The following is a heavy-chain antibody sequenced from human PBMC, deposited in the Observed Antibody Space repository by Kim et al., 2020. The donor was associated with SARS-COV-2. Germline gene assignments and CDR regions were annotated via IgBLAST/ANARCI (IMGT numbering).Heavy chain of an antibody. CDR1: GYTLTSYA. CDR2: INTNTGNP. V-gene: IGHV7-4-1*02. D-gene: IGHD3-10*01. CDR3: ARVRFGAPYYYYGMDV. Sequence: ASVKVSCKASGYTLTSYAMNWVRQAPGQGLEWMGWINTNTGNPTYAQGFTGRFVFSLDTSVSTAYLQISSLKAEDTAVYYCARVRFGAPYYYYGMDVWGQGTTVTVSS. J-gene: IGHJ6*02.